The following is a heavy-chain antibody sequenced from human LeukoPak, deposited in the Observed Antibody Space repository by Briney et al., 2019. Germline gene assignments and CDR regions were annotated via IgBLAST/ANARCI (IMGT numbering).Heavy chain of an antibody. Sequence: ASVKVSCEASGGTFSSYAISWVRQAPGQGLEWMGIINPSGGSTSYAQKFQGRVTMTRDTSTSTVYMELSSLRSEDTAVYYCARVGGDYLSAEYFQHWGQGTLVTVSS. D-gene: IGHD4-17*01. CDR3: ARVGGDYLSAEYFQH. J-gene: IGHJ1*01. CDR1: GGTFSSYA. V-gene: IGHV1-46*01. CDR2: INPSGGST.